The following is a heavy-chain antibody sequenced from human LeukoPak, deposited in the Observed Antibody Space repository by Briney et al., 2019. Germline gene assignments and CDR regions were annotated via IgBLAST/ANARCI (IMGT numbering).Heavy chain of an antibody. CDR1: GYTLTGYY. CDR3: ARDLGPAAIPFDI. J-gene: IGHJ3*02. Sequence: ASVKVSCKASGYTLTGYYMHWVRQAPGQGLEWMGWINPNSGGTNYAQKFQGRVTMTRDTSISTAYMELSRLRSDDTAVYYCARDLGPAAIPFDIWGQGTMVTVSS. V-gene: IGHV1-2*02. CDR2: INPNSGGT. D-gene: IGHD2-2*01.